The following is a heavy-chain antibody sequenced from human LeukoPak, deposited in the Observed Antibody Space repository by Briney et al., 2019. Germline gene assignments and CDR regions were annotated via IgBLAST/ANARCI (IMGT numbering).Heavy chain of an antibody. CDR2: INHSGST. Sequence: PSETLSLTCAVYGRSFSGYYWSWIRQPPGKGLEWIGEINHSGSTNYNPSLKSRVTISVDTSKNQFSLKLSSVTAADTAVYYCARGGRVYCSSTSCYGSLAYWGQGTLVTVSS. V-gene: IGHV4-34*01. CDR3: ARGGRVYCSSTSCYGSLAY. CDR1: GRSFSGYY. J-gene: IGHJ4*02. D-gene: IGHD2-2*01.